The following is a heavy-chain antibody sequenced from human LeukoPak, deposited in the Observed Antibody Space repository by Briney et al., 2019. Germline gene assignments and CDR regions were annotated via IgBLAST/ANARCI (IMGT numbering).Heavy chain of an antibody. CDR2: ISGSGGST. V-gene: IGHV3-23*01. J-gene: IGHJ4*02. Sequence: GGSLRLSCAASGFTFSSYAMSWVRQAPGKGLEWVSAISGSGGSTYYADSVKGRFTISRDNSKNTLYLQMNSLRAEDTAVYYCAKVGPTSYYYYDSSGYWDYWGQGTLVTVSS. D-gene: IGHD3-22*01. CDR1: GFTFSSYA. CDR3: AKVGPTSYYYYDSSGYWDY.